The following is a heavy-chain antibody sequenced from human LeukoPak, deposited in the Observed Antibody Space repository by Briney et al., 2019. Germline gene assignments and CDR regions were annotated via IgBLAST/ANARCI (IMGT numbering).Heavy chain of an antibody. V-gene: IGHV4-30-2*01. CDR1: GGSISSGGYS. Sequence: SQTLSLTCAVSGGSISSGGYSWSWIRQPPGKGLEWIGYIYHSGSTYYNPSLKSRVTISVDRSKNQFSLKLSSVTAADTAVYYCARGSFGGYYYYCGMDVWGQGTTVTVSS. J-gene: IGHJ6*02. CDR3: ARGSFGGYYYYCGMDV. D-gene: IGHD2-15*01. CDR2: IYHSGST.